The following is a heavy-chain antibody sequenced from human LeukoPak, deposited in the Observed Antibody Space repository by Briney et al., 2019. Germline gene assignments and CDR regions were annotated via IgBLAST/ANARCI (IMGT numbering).Heavy chain of an antibody. J-gene: IGHJ6*02. Sequence: PGGSLRLSCAASGFTFSSYAMSWVRQAPGKGLEWVSAISGSGGSTYYADSVKGRFTISRDNSMNTLYLQLNSLRAEDTAVYYCAKGPGIAAAGRHGMDVWGQGTTVTVSS. D-gene: IGHD6-13*01. CDR3: AKGPGIAAAGRHGMDV. CDR1: GFTFSSYA. V-gene: IGHV3-23*01. CDR2: ISGSGGST.